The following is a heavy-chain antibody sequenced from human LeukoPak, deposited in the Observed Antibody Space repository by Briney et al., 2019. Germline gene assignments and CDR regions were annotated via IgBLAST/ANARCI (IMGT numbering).Heavy chain of an antibody. Sequence: SETLSLTCAVYGGSFSGYYWSWIRQPPGKGLEWIGEINHSGSTNYNPSLKSRVTISVDTSKNQFSLKLSSVTAADTAVYYCARGRGARRSKPYYYYMDVWGKGTTVTVS. CDR2: INHSGST. CDR3: ARGRGARRSKPYYYYMDV. V-gene: IGHV4-34*01. CDR1: GGSFSGYY. J-gene: IGHJ6*03. D-gene: IGHD6-6*01.